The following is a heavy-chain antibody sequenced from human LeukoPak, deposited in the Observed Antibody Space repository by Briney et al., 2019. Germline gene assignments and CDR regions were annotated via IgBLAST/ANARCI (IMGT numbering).Heavy chain of an antibody. CDR1: GGSISSSSYY. CDR3: ASHLGYCSGGSCFTFDY. J-gene: IGHJ4*02. D-gene: IGHD2-15*01. V-gene: IGHV4-39*01. CDR2: IYYSGST. Sequence: SETLSLTCTVSGGSISSSSYYWGWIRQPPGKGLEWIASIYYSGSTYYNPSLKSRVTISVDTSKNQFPLKLSSVTAADTAVYYCASHLGYCSGGSCFTFDYWGQGTLVTVSS.